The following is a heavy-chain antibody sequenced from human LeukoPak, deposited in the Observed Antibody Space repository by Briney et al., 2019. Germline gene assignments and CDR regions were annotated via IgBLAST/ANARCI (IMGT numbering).Heavy chain of an antibody. V-gene: IGHV3-66*01. CDR3: ARMNYGDSRFDY. J-gene: IGHJ4*02. D-gene: IGHD4-17*01. CDR2: IYSGGST. Sequence: GGSLRLSCAASGFTVSSNYMSWVRQAPGKGLEWVSVIYSGGSTYYADSVKGRFTISRDNSKNTLYLQMNSLRAEDTAVYYCARMNYGDSRFDYWGQGTLVTVSS. CDR1: GFTVSSNY.